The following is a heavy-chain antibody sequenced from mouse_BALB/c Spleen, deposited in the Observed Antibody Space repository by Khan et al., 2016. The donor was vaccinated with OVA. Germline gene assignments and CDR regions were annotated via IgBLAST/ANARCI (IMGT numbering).Heavy chain of an antibody. V-gene: IGHV1S137*01. D-gene: IGHD3-3*01. Sequence: VQLQESGAELVRPGVSVKISCKGSGYTFTDYAMHWVKQSHAKSLEWIGVISTYYGDADYNPKFKGKVTMTVDKSSSTAYMELARLTSEDSASYYWARGGRFAYWGQGTLVTVSA. CDR2: ISTYYGDA. CDR3: ARGGRFAY. J-gene: IGHJ3*01. CDR1: GYTFTDYA.